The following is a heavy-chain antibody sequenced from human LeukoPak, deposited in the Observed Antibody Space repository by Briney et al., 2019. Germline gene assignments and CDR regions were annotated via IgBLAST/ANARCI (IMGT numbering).Heavy chain of an antibody. CDR3: AKILPDLTTGTTTGAVDYYCYGMDV. Sequence: GGSLRLSCAASGFTFSSYAMSWVRQAPGKGLEGVSAISGSGGSRYYADSVKGRFTISRDNSKNTLYLRMNSLRAEDTAVYYCAKILPDLTTGTTTGAVDYYCYGMDVWGQGTTVSVSS. J-gene: IGHJ6*02. V-gene: IGHV3-23*01. CDR1: GFTFSSYA. CDR2: ISGSGGSR. D-gene: IGHD1-1*01.